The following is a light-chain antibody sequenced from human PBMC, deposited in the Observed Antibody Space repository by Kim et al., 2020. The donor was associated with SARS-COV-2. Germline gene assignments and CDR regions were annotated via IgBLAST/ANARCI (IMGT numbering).Light chain of an antibody. V-gene: IGLV4-69*01. Sequence: QLVLTQSPSAAASLGASVKLTCILSSGHSSYAIAWHQQQSEKGPRYLMKVNSDGSHRKGDGIPDRFSGSSSGAERYLTSSSLQSEDEADYYCQTWGTGTRGVFCGAIKLTVL. CDR1: SGHSSYA. CDR2: VNSDGSH. J-gene: IGLJ3*02. CDR3: QTWGTGTRGV.